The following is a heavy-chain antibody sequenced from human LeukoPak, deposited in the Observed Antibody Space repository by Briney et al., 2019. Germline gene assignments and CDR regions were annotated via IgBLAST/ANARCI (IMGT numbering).Heavy chain of an antibody. D-gene: IGHD3-22*01. J-gene: IGHJ3*02. CDR2: ISAYNGNT. V-gene: IGHV1-18*04. CDR3: ARSNSSGYYEDAFDI. Sequence: ASVKVSCKASGYTFTSYGISWVRQAPGQGLEWMGWISAYNGNTNYAQKLQGRVTMTTDTSTSTAYMELRSLRSDDTAVYYCARSNSSGYYEDAFDIWGQGTMVTVSS. CDR1: GYTFTSYG.